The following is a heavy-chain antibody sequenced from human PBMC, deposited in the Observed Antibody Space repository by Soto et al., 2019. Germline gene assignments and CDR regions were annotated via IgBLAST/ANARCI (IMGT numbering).Heavy chain of an antibody. CDR1: GFTFSSYE. CDR3: ARRSCSWYDYYGMDV. V-gene: IGHV3-48*03. J-gene: IGHJ6*02. D-gene: IGHD6-13*01. Sequence: GGSLRLSCAASGFTFSSYEMNWVRQAPGKGLEWVSYISSSGSTIYFADSVKGRFTVSRDNAKNSLYLQMNSLRAEDTAVYYCARRSCSWYDYYGMDVWGQGTTVTVYS. CDR2: ISSSGSTI.